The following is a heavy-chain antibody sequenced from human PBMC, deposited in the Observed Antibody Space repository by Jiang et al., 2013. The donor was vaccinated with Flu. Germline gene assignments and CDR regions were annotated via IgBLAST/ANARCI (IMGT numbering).Heavy chain of an antibody. CDR2: IDPGDSST. CDR3: AREQYYYDSSGYSF. Sequence: SLRISCKASGYSFTNYLINWVRQLPGKGLEWMGRIDPGDSSTNYNPAFQGHVTISGDKSISTVYLQWSSLGASDTAMYYCAREQYYYDSSGYSFWGQGNPGSPSPQ. V-gene: IGHV5-10-1*01. J-gene: IGHJ4*02. D-gene: IGHD3-22*01. CDR1: GYSFTNYL.